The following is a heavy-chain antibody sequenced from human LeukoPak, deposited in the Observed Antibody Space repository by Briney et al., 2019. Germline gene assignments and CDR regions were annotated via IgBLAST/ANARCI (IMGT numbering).Heavy chain of an antibody. CDR2: IYTSGAT. D-gene: IGHD1-26*01. CDR3: VTDRSGSYDY. J-gene: IGHJ4*02. Sequence: SETLSLTCTVSGACISSFYWSWIRQPAGKGLEWMGRIYTSGATNYNPSLKSRVTMSIDTSKNQFSLKLYSVTAADTAVYYCVTDRSGSYDYWGQGILVTVSS. V-gene: IGHV4-4*07. CDR1: GACISSFY.